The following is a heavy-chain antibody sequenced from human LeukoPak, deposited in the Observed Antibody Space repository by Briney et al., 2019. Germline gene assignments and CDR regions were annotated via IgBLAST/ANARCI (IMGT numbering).Heavy chain of an antibody. J-gene: IGHJ4*02. CDR1: GFTFSKYW. Sequence: GGSLRLSCASSGFTFSKYWMHWVRQAPGKGLVWVSRINADGTGTNYADSVKGRFTISRYNAKNTLYLQMNSLSAEDTDVYFCARELGAPDDYWGQGTPVTVSS. D-gene: IGHD3-10*01. CDR2: INADGTGT. V-gene: IGHV3-74*01. CDR3: ARELGAPDDY.